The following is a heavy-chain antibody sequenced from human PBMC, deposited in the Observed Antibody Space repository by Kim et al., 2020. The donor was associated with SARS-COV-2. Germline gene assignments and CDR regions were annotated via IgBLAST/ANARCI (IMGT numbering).Heavy chain of an antibody. CDR2: ISRSSTYM. Sequence: GGSLRLSCAASGFTFSTYTMSWVRQAPGKGLEWVSYISRSSTYMHYADSVKGRFTISRDNGKNSLFLQMNSLRAEDTAVYYCATPILAGYYDAFDIWGQGTMVTVSS. D-gene: IGHD3-9*01. V-gene: IGHV3-21*01. CDR3: ATPILAGYYDAFDI. J-gene: IGHJ3*02. CDR1: GFTFSTYT.